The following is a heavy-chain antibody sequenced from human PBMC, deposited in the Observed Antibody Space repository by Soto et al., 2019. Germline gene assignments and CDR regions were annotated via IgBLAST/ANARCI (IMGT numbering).Heavy chain of an antibody. D-gene: IGHD2-2*01. CDR1: GFTFSSYG. CDR2: ISYDGSNK. J-gene: IGHJ2*01. V-gene: IGHV3-30*18. Sequence: VQLVESGGGLVKPGGSLRLSCAASGFTFSSYGMHWVRQAPGKGLEWVAVISYDGSNKYYADSVKGRFTISRDNSKNTLYLQMNSLRAEDTAVYYCAKDARYCSSTSCRYWYFDLWGRGTLVTVSS. CDR3: AKDARYCSSTSCRYWYFDL.